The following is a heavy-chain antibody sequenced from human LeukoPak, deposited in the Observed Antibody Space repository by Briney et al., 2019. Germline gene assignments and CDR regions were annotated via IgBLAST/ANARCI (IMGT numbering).Heavy chain of an antibody. J-gene: IGHJ4*02. Sequence: SETLSLTCTVSVGSISSYYWIWIRHPAGGRLEWVGRIYTIGSTNYNPSLKSRVTMSVDTSKNKFSRKLSSVTAADTAVYYCARGHSSGYFREPDHFDYWGEGTLVTVSS. D-gene: IGHD3-22*01. V-gene: IGHV4-4*07. CDR1: VGSISSYY. CDR3: ARGHSSGYFREPDHFDY. CDR2: IYTIGST.